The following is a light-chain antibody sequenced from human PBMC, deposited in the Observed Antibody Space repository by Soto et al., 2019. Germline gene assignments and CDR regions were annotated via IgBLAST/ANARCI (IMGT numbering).Light chain of an antibody. CDR2: GAS. V-gene: IGKV3-15*01. CDR3: QQFYNWPRT. CDR1: QSVSSN. J-gene: IGKJ1*01. Sequence: EIVMTQSPGTLSVSPGERATLSCRASQSVSSNLAWYQQKPGQAPRLLIYGASTRATGIPARFSGSGSETKLTLTISSLQSEDFAVYYCQQFYNWPRTFGQGTKVEIK.